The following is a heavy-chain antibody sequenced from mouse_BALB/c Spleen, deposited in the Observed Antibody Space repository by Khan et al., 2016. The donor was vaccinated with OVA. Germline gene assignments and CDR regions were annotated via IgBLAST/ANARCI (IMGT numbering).Heavy chain of an antibody. V-gene: IGHV5-6*01. CDR3: ARLAYYYDSEGFAY. Sequence: EVKVVESGGDVVKPGGSLKLSCAASGFTFSTYGMSWVRQTPDKRLEWVATVSTGGHYTYYPDTVKGRSTISRDNAKNTLYLQMSSLKSEDTAIFYCARLAYYYDSEGFAYWGQGTLVTVSA. D-gene: IGHD1-1*01. CDR2: VSTGGHYT. J-gene: IGHJ3*01. CDR1: GFTFSTYG.